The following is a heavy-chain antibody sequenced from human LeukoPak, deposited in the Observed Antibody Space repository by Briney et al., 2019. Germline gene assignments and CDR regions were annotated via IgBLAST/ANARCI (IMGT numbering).Heavy chain of an antibody. Sequence: SQTLSLTCTVSGGSISSDSYYWSWIRQPAGKGLEWIGRIYTSGSTNYNPSLKSRVTISVDTSKNQFSLKLSSVTAADTAVYYCARKEEGDYIDYWGQGTLVTVSS. V-gene: IGHV4-61*02. D-gene: IGHD4-17*01. J-gene: IGHJ4*02. CDR2: IYTSGST. CDR3: ARKEEGDYIDY. CDR1: GGSISSDSYY.